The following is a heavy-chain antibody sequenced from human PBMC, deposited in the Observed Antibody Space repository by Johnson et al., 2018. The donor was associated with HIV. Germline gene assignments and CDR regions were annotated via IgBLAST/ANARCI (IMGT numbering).Heavy chain of an antibody. CDR2: IYTGGSK. D-gene: IGHD1-26*01. V-gene: IGHV3-66*03. J-gene: IGHJ3*02. CDR1: GFTVSASS. CDR3: AREGGALDAFDI. Sequence: VQLVESGGGLIQPGGSLRLSCAASGFTVSASSMIWVRQAPGEGLQWVSFIYTGGSKYYAVSMKGRFTISRDNSKNTLYLQMNSLRAEDTAVYYCAREGGALDAFDIWGQGTMVSVSS.